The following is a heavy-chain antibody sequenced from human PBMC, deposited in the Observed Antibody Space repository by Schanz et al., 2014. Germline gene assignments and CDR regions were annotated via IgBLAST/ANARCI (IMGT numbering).Heavy chain of an antibody. CDR3: ASLIGTTSAHFYDMDV. D-gene: IGHD1-7*01. CDR2: ISGSGGST. CDR1: GFTFSSYA. Sequence: EVQLLESGGGLVQPGGSLRLSCAASGFTFSSYAMSWVRQAPGKGLEWVSAISGSGGSTYYADSVKGRFIISRDNSKNTVYLQMNSLRAEDTAVYFCASLIGTTSAHFYDMDVWGQGTTVTVSS. J-gene: IGHJ6*02. V-gene: IGHV3-23*01.